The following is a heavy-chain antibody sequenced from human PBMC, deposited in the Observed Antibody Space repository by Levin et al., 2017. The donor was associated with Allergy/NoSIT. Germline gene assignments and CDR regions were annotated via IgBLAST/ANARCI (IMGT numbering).Heavy chain of an antibody. Sequence: PSETLSLTCAMYGGSFSGYFWTWVRQSPGKGLEWIGEINHRGSTTYNPSLKNQVTISIDGSKNQFSLNLNSVTAADTAIYFCARGLITGSSSSWYHGAFDVWGQGTMVTVSS. D-gene: IGHD6-13*01. V-gene: IGHV4-34*01. CDR2: INHRGST. CDR1: GGSFSGYF. J-gene: IGHJ3*01. CDR3: ARGLITGSSSSWYHGAFDV.